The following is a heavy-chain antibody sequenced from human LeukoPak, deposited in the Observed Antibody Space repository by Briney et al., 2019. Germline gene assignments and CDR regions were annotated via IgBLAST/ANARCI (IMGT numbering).Heavy chain of an antibody. CDR3: ARDSYYDILTGYSHFDY. CDR1: GFTFSSYD. J-gene: IGHJ4*02. Sequence: PGGSLRLSCAASGFTFSSYDMNWVRQAPGKVLESASYISSSGSTIYYADSVKGRFTISRDNAKNSLYLQMNSLRAEDTAVYYCARDSYYDILTGYSHFDYWGQGTLVTVSS. D-gene: IGHD3-9*01. CDR2: ISSSGSTI. V-gene: IGHV3-48*03.